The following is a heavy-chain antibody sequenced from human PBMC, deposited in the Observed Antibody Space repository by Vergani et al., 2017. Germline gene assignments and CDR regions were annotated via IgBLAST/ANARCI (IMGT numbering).Heavy chain of an antibody. CDR2: INPNSGGT. J-gene: IGHJ5*02. V-gene: IGHV1-2*02. CDR1: GYTFTGYY. Sequence: QVQLVQSGAEVKKPGASVKVSCKASGYTFTGYYMHWVRQAPGQGLEWMGWINPNSGGTNYAQKCQGSGTMTRETAIRTGYMERGRLRSYGAAVYYCERDGGYCSSTSCYTQEGWFDPWGQGTLVTVSS. CDR3: ERDGGYCSSTSCYTQEGWFDP. D-gene: IGHD2-2*02.